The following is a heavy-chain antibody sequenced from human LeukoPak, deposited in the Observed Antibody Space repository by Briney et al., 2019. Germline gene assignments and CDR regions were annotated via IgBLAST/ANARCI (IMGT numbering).Heavy chain of an antibody. V-gene: IGHV3-74*01. Sequence: GGSLRLSCAASGFTFSVYWMHWVRQAPEKGLVWVSRINSDGSSTSYADSVKGRFTISRDNAKNTLFLQMNSLRAEDTAVYYCACSSSWFLDYWGQGTLVTVSS. D-gene: IGHD6-13*01. CDR3: ACSSSWFLDY. J-gene: IGHJ4*02. CDR1: GFTFSVYW. CDR2: INSDGSST.